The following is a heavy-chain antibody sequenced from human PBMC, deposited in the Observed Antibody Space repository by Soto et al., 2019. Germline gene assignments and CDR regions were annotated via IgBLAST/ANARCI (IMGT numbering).Heavy chain of an antibody. J-gene: IGHJ4*02. V-gene: IGHV3-23*01. CDR1: GFTFNNFA. CDR2: ISGSAGST. D-gene: IGHD1-26*01. CDR3: AKEDVGGYYYSGL. Sequence: GGSLRLSCAASGFTFNNFAMTWVRQAPGKGLEWVSSISGSAGSTHYADSVRGRFTISRDNSKNTLYLQMNSLRAEDTAVYYCAKEDVGGYYYSGLWGQGTLVTVSS.